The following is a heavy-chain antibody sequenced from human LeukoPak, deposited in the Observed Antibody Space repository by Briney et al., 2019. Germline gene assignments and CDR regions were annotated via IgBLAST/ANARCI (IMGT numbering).Heavy chain of an antibody. D-gene: IGHD2-15*01. CDR3: ARKGEAVVVVAAMSDYCFDY. CDR2: INHSGST. Sequence: SETLSLTCAVYGGSFSGYYWSWIRQPPGKGLEWIGEINHSGSTNYNPSLKSRVTISVDTSKNQFSLKLSSVTAADTAVYYCARKGEAVVVVAAMSDYCFDYWGQGTLVTVSS. CDR1: GGSFSGYY. J-gene: IGHJ4*02. V-gene: IGHV4-34*01.